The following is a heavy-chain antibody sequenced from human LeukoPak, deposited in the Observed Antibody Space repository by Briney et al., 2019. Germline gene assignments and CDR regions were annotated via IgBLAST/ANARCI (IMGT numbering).Heavy chain of an antibody. J-gene: IGHJ4*02. CDR3: AKEDRLGELSPYFDY. D-gene: IGHD3-16*02. Sequence: PGGSPRLSCAAPGFTFSSYAMSWVRQAPGKGLEWVSAISGSGGSTYYADSVKGRFTISRDNSKNTLYLQMNSLRAEDTAVYYCAKEDRLGELSPYFDYWGQGTLVTVSS. V-gene: IGHV3-23*01. CDR2: ISGSGGST. CDR1: GFTFSSYA.